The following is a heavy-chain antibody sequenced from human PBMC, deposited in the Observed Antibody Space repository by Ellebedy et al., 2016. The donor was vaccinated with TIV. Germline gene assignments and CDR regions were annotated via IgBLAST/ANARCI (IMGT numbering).Heavy chain of an antibody. V-gene: IGHV3-21*01. CDR3: ARDSFSNNSWFYFDF. J-gene: IGHJ4*02. Sequence: GESLKISCAASGFTFSIYSMNWVRHAPGKGLEWVSSISSSSTYIYYADSVKGRFTISRENAKNSLYLQMNSLRAEDTAVYYCARDSFSNNSWFYFDFWGQGALVTVSS. D-gene: IGHD4-11*01. CDR1: GFTFSIYS. CDR2: ISSSSTYI.